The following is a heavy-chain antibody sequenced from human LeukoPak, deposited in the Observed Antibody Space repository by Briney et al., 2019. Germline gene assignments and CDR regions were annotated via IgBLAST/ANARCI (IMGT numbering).Heavy chain of an antibody. CDR3: ARAGRSFYGGSSDY. CDR2: IRQDGNEK. Sequence: GGSLRLSCAASGFTFTTYGMHWVRQAPGKGLEWVAHIRQDGNEKQYMESVRGRFTISRDNTKNSMYLQMDSLRDEDTAVYYCARAGRSFYGGSSDYWGQGTLVTVSS. J-gene: IGHJ4*02. V-gene: IGHV3-7*01. D-gene: IGHD4-23*01. CDR1: GFTFTTYG.